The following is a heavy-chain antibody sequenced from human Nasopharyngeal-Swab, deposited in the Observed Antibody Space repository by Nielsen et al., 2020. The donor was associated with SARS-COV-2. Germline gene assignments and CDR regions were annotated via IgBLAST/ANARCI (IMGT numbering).Heavy chain of an antibody. CDR2: ISYDGSQR. J-gene: IGHJ4*02. Sequence: GESLKISCAASGFTFRSYGMHWVRQAPGKGLEWVAVISYDGSQRSSVDSVKGRFTISSDNSNNTQYLQLNSLRPEDTDIYYCAKVSVPQCTNGPCSGFDYWGQGTLVSVSS. CDR1: GFTFRSYG. V-gene: IGHV3-30*18. D-gene: IGHD2-8*01. CDR3: AKVSVPQCTNGPCSGFDY.